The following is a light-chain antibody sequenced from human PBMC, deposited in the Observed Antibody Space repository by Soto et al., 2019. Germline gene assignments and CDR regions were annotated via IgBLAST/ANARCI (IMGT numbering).Light chain of an antibody. CDR3: QQRTDWSWT. J-gene: IGKJ1*01. CDR2: DAS. Sequence: EIVLTQSPATLSLSPGERATLSCRASQSVSSYLAWYQQKPGQPPRLLIYDASNRATGIPARFSGSGSGTDFTLPISSLEPEDFAVYYCQQRTDWSWTFGQGTKVEGK. CDR1: QSVSSY. V-gene: IGKV3-11*01.